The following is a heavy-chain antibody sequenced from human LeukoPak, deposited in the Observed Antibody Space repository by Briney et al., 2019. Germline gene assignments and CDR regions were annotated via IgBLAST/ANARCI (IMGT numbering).Heavy chain of an antibody. V-gene: IGHV3-23*01. Sequence: GGSLRLSCAAFGFTFSSYAMSWVRQTPGKGLEWVSAISGIGATSYADSVKGRFTISRDNSKNTLYLQMNSLRAEDTAIYYCAKALKPRAIYCGGDCYGDLDYWGQGTLVTVSS. CDR3: AKALKPRAIYCGGDCYGDLDY. CDR2: ISGIGATS. CDR1: GFTFSSYA. D-gene: IGHD2-21*02. J-gene: IGHJ4*02.